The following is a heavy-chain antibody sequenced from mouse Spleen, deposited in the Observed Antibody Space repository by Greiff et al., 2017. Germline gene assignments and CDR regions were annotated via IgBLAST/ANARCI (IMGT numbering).Heavy chain of an antibody. D-gene: IGHD1-1*01. CDR1: GYTFTDYE. Sequence: QVQLQQSGAELVRPGASVTLSCKASGYTFTDYEMHWVKQTPVHGLEWIGAIDPETGGTAYNQKFKGKAILTADKSSSTAYMELRSLTSEDSAVYYCTRDYGSSYHYAMDYWGQGTSVTVSS. CDR2: IDPETGGT. V-gene: IGHV1-15*01. CDR3: TRDYGSSYHYAMDY. J-gene: IGHJ4*01.